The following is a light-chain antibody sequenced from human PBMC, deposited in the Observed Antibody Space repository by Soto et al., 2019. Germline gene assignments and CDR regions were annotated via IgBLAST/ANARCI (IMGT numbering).Light chain of an antibody. J-gene: IGKJ4*01. Sequence: EIVMTQSPATLSVSPGERATLSCRASQSVSNKLAWYQQKPGQAPRLLIYGASTRATGIPARFSGSGSGTEFTLTISSLQSEDFAVYYCQEYNNWHPVTFGGETKVEIK. CDR2: GAS. CDR1: QSVSNK. V-gene: IGKV3-15*01. CDR3: QEYNNWHPVT.